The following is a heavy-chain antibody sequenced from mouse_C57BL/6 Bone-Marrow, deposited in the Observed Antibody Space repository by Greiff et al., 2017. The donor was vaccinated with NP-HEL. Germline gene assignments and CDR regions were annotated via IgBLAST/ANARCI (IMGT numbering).Heavy chain of an antibody. CDR3: ARAYYGNVRSFLDY. V-gene: IGHV1-64*01. Sequence: QVQLQQPGAELVKPGASVKLSCKASGYTFTSYWMHWVKQRPGQGLEWIGMIHPNSGNTNYNEKFKGKATLTVDKSSSTAYMQLSSLTSQDSAAYDCARAYYGNVRSFLDYWGQGTTLTVSS. D-gene: IGHD2-1*01. J-gene: IGHJ2*01. CDR1: GYTFTSYW. CDR2: IHPNSGNT.